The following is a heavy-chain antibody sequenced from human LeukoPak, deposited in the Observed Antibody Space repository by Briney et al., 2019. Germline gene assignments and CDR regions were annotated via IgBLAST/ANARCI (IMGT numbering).Heavy chain of an antibody. CDR2: IYYGGST. CDR3: ASRGYSYGRNFDY. Sequence: PSETLSLTCTVSGGSISSYYWSWIRQPPGKGLEWIGYIYYGGSTYYNPSLKSRVTISVDTSKNQFSLKLSSVTAADTAVYYCASRGYSYGRNFDYWGQGTLVTVSS. CDR1: GGSISSYY. V-gene: IGHV4-59*06. J-gene: IGHJ4*02. D-gene: IGHD5-18*01.